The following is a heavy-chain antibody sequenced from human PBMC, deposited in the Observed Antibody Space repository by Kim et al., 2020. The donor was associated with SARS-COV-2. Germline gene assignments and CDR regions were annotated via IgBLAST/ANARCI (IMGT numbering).Heavy chain of an antibody. Sequence: GGSLRLSCVTSGFTFNTAWMSWVRQAPGKGLEWVGRIKNKRQIGGGATDYAAPVKGRFTISRDDSKNTLYLQMNSLKTEDTALYYCTTDLGSNIGDGYWGQGTLVTVSS. D-gene: IGHD2-21*02. V-gene: IGHV3-15*01. CDR1: GFTFNTAW. CDR3: TTDLGSNIGDGY. J-gene: IGHJ4*02. CDR2: IKNKRQIGGGAT.